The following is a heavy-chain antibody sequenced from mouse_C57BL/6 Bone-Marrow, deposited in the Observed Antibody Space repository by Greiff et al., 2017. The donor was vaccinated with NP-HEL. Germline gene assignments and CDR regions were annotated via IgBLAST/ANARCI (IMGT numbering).Heavy chain of an antibody. V-gene: IGHV1-72*01. CDR2: IDPNSGGT. J-gene: IGHJ2*01. Sequence: QVQLQQSGAELVKPGASVKLSCKASGYTFTSYLMHWVKQRPGRGLEWIGRIDPNSGGTKYNEKFKSKATLTVDKPSSTAYMQLNRLTSEDSAVYNCARYYYGSSSFDYWGQGTTLTVSS. D-gene: IGHD1-1*01. CDR3: ARYYYGSSSFDY. CDR1: GYTFTSYL.